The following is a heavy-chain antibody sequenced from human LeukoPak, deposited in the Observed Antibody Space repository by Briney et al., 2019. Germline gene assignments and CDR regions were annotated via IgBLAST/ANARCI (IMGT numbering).Heavy chain of an antibody. CDR2: IYYSGST. CDR1: GGSISSYY. CDR3: ARGESSPPSYYYYYMDV. Sequence: SLETLSLTCTVSGGSISSYYWSWIRQPPGKGLEWIGYIYYSGSTNYNPSLKSRVTISVDTSKNQFSLKLNSVTAADTAVYYCARGESSPPSYYYYYMDVWGKGTTVTVSS. D-gene: IGHD6-13*01. J-gene: IGHJ6*03. V-gene: IGHV4-59*01.